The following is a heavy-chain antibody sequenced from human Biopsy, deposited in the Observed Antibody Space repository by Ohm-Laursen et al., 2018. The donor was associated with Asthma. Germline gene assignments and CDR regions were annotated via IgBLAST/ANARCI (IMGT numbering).Heavy chain of an antibody. D-gene: IGHD1-20*01. CDR3: ARDLRSDNWNPWGMDV. Sequence: SLRLSCTAPRFTYEMHWVRQAPGKGLEWVAVISYDGTNKDYADSVKGRFTFSRDNSQNTLSLEMNSLRVEDTAIYYCARDLRSDNWNPWGMDVWGLGTTVTVAS. CDR2: ISYDGTNK. CDR1: RFTYE. J-gene: IGHJ6*02. V-gene: IGHV3-30*03.